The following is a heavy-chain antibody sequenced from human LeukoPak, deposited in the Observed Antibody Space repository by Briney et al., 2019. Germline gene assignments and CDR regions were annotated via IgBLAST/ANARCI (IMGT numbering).Heavy chain of an antibody. CDR1: GYSISSGYY. CDR3: ARDSRNYDILTGYPSYYYMDV. J-gene: IGHJ6*03. D-gene: IGHD3-9*01. CDR2: IYYSGST. V-gene: IGHV4-61*01. Sequence: SETLSLTCAVSGYSISSGYYWIWIRQPPGKGLEWIGYIYYSGSTNYNPSLKSRVTISVDTSKNQFSLKLSSVTAADTAVYYCARDSRNYDILTGYPSYYYMDVWGKGTTVTVSS.